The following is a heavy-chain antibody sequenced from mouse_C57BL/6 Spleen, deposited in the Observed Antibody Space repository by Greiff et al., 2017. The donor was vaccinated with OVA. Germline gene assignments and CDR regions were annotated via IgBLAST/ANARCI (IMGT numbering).Heavy chain of an antibody. Sequence: EVQLVESGGDLVKPGGSLKLSCAASGFTFSSYGMSWVRQTPDKRLEWVATISSGGSYTYYPDSVKGRFTISRDNAKNTLYLQMSSLKSEDTAMYYCARHEDWGFDYWGQGTTLTVSS. CDR1: GFTFSSYG. V-gene: IGHV5-6*01. J-gene: IGHJ2*01. D-gene: IGHD4-1*01. CDR3: ARHEDWGFDY. CDR2: ISSGGSYT.